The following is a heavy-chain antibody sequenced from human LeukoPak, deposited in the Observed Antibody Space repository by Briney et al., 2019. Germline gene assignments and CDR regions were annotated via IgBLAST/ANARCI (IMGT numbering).Heavy chain of an antibody. CDR2: IYYTGST. Sequence: SETLSLTCTVSGGSISSYYWTWIRQPPGKGLEWIGDIYYTGSTNYNPSLMSRVTISVDTPKTQFSLKLTSVTAADTAVYYCARTSWLQSSFYFDYWGQGTLVTVSS. CDR3: ARTSWLQSSFYFDY. V-gene: IGHV4-59*08. D-gene: IGHD5-24*01. CDR1: GGSISSYY. J-gene: IGHJ4*02.